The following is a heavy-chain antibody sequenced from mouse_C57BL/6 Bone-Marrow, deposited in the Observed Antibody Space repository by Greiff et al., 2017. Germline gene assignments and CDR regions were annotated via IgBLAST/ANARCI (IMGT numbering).Heavy chain of an antibody. CDR1: GYTFTSYG. CDR3: ARSPYSNLFAY. D-gene: IGHD2-5*01. V-gene: IGHV1-81*01. Sequence: QVQLKQSGAELARPGASVKLSCKASGYTFTSYGISWVKQRTGQGLEWIGEIYPRSGNTYYNEKFKGKDTLTADKSSSTAYMELRSLTSEDSAVYFCARSPYSNLFAYWGQGTLVTVSA. J-gene: IGHJ3*01. CDR2: IYPRSGNT.